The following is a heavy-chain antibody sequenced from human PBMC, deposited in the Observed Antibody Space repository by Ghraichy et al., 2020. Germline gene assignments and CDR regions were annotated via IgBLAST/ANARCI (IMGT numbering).Heavy chain of an antibody. CDR2: TYYRSKWYS. CDR3: VRDGYWGV. Sequence: SQTLSLTCAISGDSVSNNRATWNWIRQSPSRGLEWLGRTYYRSKWYSDYAPSVESRTTVNADTSENQFSLQLRSVTPEDTAVYYCVRDGYWGVWGKGTTVTVSS. V-gene: IGHV6-1*01. J-gene: IGHJ6*04. CDR1: GDSVSNNRAT. D-gene: IGHD2-15*01.